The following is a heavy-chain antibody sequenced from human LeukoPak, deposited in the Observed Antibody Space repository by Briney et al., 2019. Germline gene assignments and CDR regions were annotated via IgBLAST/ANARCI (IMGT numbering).Heavy chain of an antibody. D-gene: IGHD6-13*01. CDR1: EYTFTAYY. CDR3: ARAAHSATWYDRVFDY. CDR2: INPNSGGT. J-gene: IGHJ4*02. V-gene: IGHV1-2*02. Sequence: VASVKVSCKASEYTFTAYYVHWVRQAPGQGLEWMGWINPNSGGTNYAQKFQGRITMTRDTSISIAYMELSRLRADDTAVYYCARAAHSATWYDRVFDYWGQGTLVTVSS.